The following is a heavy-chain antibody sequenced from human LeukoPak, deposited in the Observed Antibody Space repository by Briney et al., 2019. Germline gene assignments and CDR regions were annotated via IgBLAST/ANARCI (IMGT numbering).Heavy chain of an antibody. CDR1: GGSFSISY. Sequence: SETLSLTCGVSGGSFSISYWSWIRQPPGKGLEWIGQIYHSGGANYNPSLRSRVTMSIDTSKNQLSLRLSSVTAADTAVYYCARHGSYCFDSWGQGTLVTVSS. CDR2: IYHSGGA. CDR3: ARHGSYCFDS. D-gene: IGHD3-10*01. V-gene: IGHV4-34*01. J-gene: IGHJ4*02.